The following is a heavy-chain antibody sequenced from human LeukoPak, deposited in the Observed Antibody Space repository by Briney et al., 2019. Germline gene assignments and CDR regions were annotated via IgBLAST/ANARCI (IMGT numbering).Heavy chain of an antibody. CDR3: AKDRGVVVVAAASPDY. V-gene: IGHV3-30*18. CDR1: GFTFSSYG. CDR2: ISYDGSNK. J-gene: IGHJ4*02. Sequence: PGRSLRLSCAASGFTFSSYGMHWVRQAPGKGLEWVAVISYDGSNKYYADSVKGRFTISRDNSKNTLYLQMNSLRAEDTAVYYCAKDRGVVVVAAASPDYWGQGTLVTVSS. D-gene: IGHD2-15*01.